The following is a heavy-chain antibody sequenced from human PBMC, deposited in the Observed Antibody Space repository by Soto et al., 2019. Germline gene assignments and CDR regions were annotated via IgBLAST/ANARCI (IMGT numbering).Heavy chain of an antibody. D-gene: IGHD3-22*01. CDR2: INPNSGGT. V-gene: IGHV1-2*02. CDR3: ATPNPYYYDSSGPNLYYYYGMDV. J-gene: IGHJ6*02. Sequence: ASVKVSCKASGYTFTGDYMHWVRQAPGQGLEWMGWINPNSGGTNYAQKFQGRVTMTRDTSISTAYMELSRLRSDDTAVYYCATPNPYYYDSSGPNLYYYYGMDVWGQGTTVTVSS. CDR1: GYTFTGDY.